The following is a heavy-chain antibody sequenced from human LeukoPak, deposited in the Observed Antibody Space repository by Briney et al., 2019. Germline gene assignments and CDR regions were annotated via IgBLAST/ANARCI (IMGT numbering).Heavy chain of an antibody. J-gene: IGHJ3*01. D-gene: IGHD6-13*01. V-gene: IGHV3-74*01. CDR1: GFTFSGYE. CDR2: INSDGSIT. Sequence: GGSLRLSCAASGFTFSGYEMNWVRQAPGKGLVWVSRINSDGSITTYADSVKGRFTISRDNAKNTLYLQMNSLRVEDTAVYYCAGGISATGGGWGQGTMVTVSS. CDR3: AGGISATGGG.